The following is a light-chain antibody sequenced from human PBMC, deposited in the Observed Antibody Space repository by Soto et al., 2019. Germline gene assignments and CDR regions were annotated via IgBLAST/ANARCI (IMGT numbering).Light chain of an antibody. CDR2: AAS. V-gene: IGKV1-39*01. J-gene: IGKJ1*01. Sequence: DIQMTQSPSSLSASVGDRVTITCRASQSISYYLNWYQQKPGKAPKLLIHAASSLQSGVPSRFSGSVSGTDFTLTISSLQPEDFATYYCQQSYSTPQTFGQGTKVEIK. CDR1: QSISYY. CDR3: QQSYSTPQT.